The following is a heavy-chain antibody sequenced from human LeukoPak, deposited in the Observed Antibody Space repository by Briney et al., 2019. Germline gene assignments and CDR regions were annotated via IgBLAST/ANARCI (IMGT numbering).Heavy chain of an antibody. CDR1: GGSIRSGDYY. D-gene: IGHD2-15*01. Sequence: SETLSLTCTVSGGSIRSGDYYWSWIRQPPGQGLEWIGYIYYSGSTYYNPSLKSRVTISVDTSKNQFSLNLNSVTAADTAVYYCARVLVDCSGGSCYYFDYWGQGTLVTVSS. J-gene: IGHJ4*02. CDR2: IYYSGST. V-gene: IGHV4-30-4*08. CDR3: ARVLVDCSGGSCYYFDY.